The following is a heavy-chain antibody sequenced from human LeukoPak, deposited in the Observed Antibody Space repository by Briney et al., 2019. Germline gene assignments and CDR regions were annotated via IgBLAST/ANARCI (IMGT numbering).Heavy chain of an antibody. CDR3: ARAYCGGDCPIDY. CDR1: GGSISSYY. V-gene: IGHV4-59*01. D-gene: IGHD2-21*02. Sequence: SETLSLTCTVSGGSISSYYWSWIRQPPGKGLEWIGYIYYSGSTNYNPSPKSRVTISVDTSKNQFSLKLSSVTAADTAVYYCARAYCGGDCPIDYWGQGTLVTVSS. CDR2: IYYSGST. J-gene: IGHJ4*02.